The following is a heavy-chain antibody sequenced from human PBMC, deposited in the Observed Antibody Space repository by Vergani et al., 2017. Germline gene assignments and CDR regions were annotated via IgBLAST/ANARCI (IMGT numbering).Heavy chain of an antibody. Sequence: EVQLVESGGGLVPPGRSLRLSCAASGFSFGDYAMTWVRQAPGKGLEWVSGISGSGVSAYYTDSVKGRFTISRDNSKNMLFLQMNNLRTEDTAIYYCAKQYFVLANYRFDYWGQGTLVTVSS. D-gene: IGHD3-9*01. CDR2: ISGSGVSA. CDR3: AKQYFVLANYRFDY. J-gene: IGHJ4*02. CDR1: GFSFGDYA. V-gene: IGHV3-23*04.